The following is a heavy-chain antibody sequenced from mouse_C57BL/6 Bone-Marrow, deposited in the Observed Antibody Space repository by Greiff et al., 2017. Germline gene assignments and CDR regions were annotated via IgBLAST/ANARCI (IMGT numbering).Heavy chain of an antibody. Sequence: EVQLQQSGAELVRPGASVKLSCTASGFNFKDDYMHWVKQRPEQGLEWIGWIDPENGDTEYASKFQGKATITADTSSNTAYLQLSSLTSEDTAVYYCTTPYYSNPFAYWGQGTRVTVSA. D-gene: IGHD2-5*01. CDR3: TTPYYSNPFAY. V-gene: IGHV14-4*01. CDR1: GFNFKDDY. CDR2: IDPENGDT. J-gene: IGHJ3*01.